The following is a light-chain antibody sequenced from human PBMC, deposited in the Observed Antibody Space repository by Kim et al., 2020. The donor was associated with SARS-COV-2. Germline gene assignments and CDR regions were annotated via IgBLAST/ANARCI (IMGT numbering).Light chain of an antibody. V-gene: IGKV1-39*01. Sequence: DIQMTQSPSSLSASVGDRVTITCRASQRISSYLNWYQQQPGKAPKLLIYAASSLQSGVPSRFSRSGSGTDFTLTISSLQPEDFASYFCQQSFTTPLLPFGGGTKVDIK. J-gene: IGKJ4*01. CDR1: QRISSY. CDR2: AAS. CDR3: QQSFTTPLLP.